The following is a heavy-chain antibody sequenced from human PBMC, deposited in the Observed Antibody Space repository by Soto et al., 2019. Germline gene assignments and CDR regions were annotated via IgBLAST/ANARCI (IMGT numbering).Heavy chain of an antibody. V-gene: IGHV3-23*01. CDR2: ISGGGANT. CDR3: AKSWQWLVPD. CDR1: GFTFNNYG. J-gene: IGHJ4*02. Sequence: GGSLRLSCAASGFTFNNYGMNWVRQVPGKGLEWVSGISGGGANTYYTDSVKGRFTISRDNSKNTVHLQMNRLRAEDTAVYYCAKSWQWLVPDWGQGTLVTVSS. D-gene: IGHD2-8*01.